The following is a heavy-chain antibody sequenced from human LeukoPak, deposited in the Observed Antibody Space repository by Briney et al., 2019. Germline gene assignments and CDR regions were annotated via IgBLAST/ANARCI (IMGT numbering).Heavy chain of an antibody. J-gene: IGHJ4*02. CDR1: GGSFSDYY. V-gene: IGHV4-34*01. D-gene: IGHD3-3*01. CDR3: ARADFWSGYYTATY. Sequence: SETLSLTCAVYGGSFSDYYWTWIRQPPGKGLEWIGEINHSGSTNYNPSLKSRVTISVDTSKKQFFLRLSSVTAADTAVYYCARADFWSGYYTATYWGQGTLVTVSS. CDR2: INHSGST.